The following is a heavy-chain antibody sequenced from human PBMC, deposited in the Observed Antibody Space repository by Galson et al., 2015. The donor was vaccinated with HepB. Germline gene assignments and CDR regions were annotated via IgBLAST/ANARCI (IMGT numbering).Heavy chain of an antibody. CDR2: IWYDGSNK. D-gene: IGHD3-10*01. Sequence: SLRLSCAASGFTFSSYGMHWVRQAPGKGLEWVAVIWYDGSNKYYADSVKGRFTISRDNSKNTLYLQMNSLRAEDTAVYYCQFNAVGGFCYFDYWGQGTLVTVSS. CDR1: GFTFSSYG. CDR3: QFNAVGGFCYFDY. J-gene: IGHJ4*02. V-gene: IGHV3-33*01.